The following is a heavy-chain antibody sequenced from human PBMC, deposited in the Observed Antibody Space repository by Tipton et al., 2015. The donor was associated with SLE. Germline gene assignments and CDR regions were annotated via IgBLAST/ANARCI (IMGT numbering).Heavy chain of an antibody. J-gene: IGHJ2*01. D-gene: IGHD3-16*01. V-gene: IGHV4-30-2*05. CDR2: FFHSGST. Sequence: TLSLTCAVSGGSISSGTHSWSWIRQPPGKGLEWLGYFFHSGSTYYNPSLKSRVTISVDTSENQFSLKLSSVTAADTAVYYCARMGDRWYFDLWGRGTLLTVSS. CDR3: ARMGDRWYFDL. CDR1: GGSISSGTHS.